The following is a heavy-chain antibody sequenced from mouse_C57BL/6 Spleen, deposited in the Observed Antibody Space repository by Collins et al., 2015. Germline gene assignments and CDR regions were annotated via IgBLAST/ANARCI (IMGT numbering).Heavy chain of an antibody. CDR2: IYPGDGDT. CDR1: GHVFSSYW. D-gene: IGHD1-1*01. Sequence: QVQLQQSGAELVKPGASVKISCKASGHVFSSYWMNWVKQKPEKGLEWIGQIYPGDGDTNYNGKFKGKATLTADKSSSTAYMQLSSLTSEDSAVYFCASPYYYGAFDYWGQGTTLTVSS. J-gene: IGHJ2*01. V-gene: IGHV1-80*01. CDR3: ASPYYYGAFDY.